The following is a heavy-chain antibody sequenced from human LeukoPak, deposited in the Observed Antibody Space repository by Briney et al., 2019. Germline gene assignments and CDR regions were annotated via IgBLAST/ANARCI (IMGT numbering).Heavy chain of an antibody. V-gene: IGHV3-33*06. Sequence: GGSLRLSCAASGFTFSSYGMHRVRQAPGKGLEWVAVIWYDGSNKYYADSVKGRFTISRDNSKNTLYLQTNSLRAEDTAVYYCAKVEGGSLDYWGQGTLVTVSS. J-gene: IGHJ4*02. D-gene: IGHD2-15*01. CDR3: AKVEGGSLDY. CDR2: IWYDGSNK. CDR1: GFTFSSYG.